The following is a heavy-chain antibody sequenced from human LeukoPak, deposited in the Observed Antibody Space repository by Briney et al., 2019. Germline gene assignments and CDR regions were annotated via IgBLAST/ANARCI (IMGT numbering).Heavy chain of an antibody. Sequence: SETLSLTCTVSGGSISSYYWSWIRQPPGKGLEWIGYIYTSGSTNYNPSLKSRVTISVDTSKNQFSLKLSSVTAADTAVYYCARGAGYCSSTSCYFGYWGQGTLVTVSS. CDR3: ARGAGYCSSTSCYFGY. CDR1: GGSISSYY. CDR2: IYTSGST. V-gene: IGHV4-4*09. J-gene: IGHJ4*02. D-gene: IGHD2-2*01.